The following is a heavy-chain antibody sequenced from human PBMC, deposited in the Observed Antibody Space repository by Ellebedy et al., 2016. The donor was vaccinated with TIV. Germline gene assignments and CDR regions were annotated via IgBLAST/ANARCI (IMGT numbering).Heavy chain of an antibody. CDR1: GGTFNNSA. V-gene: IGHV1-69*04. D-gene: IGHD1-26*01. J-gene: IGHJ1*01. CDR2: IIPILGLA. Sequence: AASVKVSCKASGGTFNNSAISWVRQAPGQGLEWMGRIIPILGLANYAQDFQGRVTITADRSTSTAYMEVSSLKSEDTAVYYCATATPYGSYLAEYFNPWGQGTLVTVSS. CDR3: ATATPYGSYLAEYFNP.